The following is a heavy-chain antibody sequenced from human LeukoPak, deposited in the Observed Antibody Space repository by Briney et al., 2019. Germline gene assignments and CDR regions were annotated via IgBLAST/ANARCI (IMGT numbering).Heavy chain of an antibody. Sequence: GGSLRLSCAASGFTFSNYNMNWVRQAPGKGPEWVSCISISSNYIYYPDSVKGRFTISRDNAKNSLYLQMNSLRAEDTAVYYCARDGGGGLDYWGQGTLVTVSS. CDR3: ARDGGGGLDY. CDR1: GFTFSNYN. D-gene: IGHD2-15*01. V-gene: IGHV3-21*01. J-gene: IGHJ4*02. CDR2: ISISSNYI.